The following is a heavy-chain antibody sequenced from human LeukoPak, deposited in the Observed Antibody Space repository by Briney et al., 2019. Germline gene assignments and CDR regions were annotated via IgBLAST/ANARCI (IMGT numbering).Heavy chain of an antibody. J-gene: IGHJ4*02. V-gene: IGHV4-39*01. CDR3: ARLEIAVGYFDY. Sequence: PSETLSLTCTVSGGSINSSSYYWGWIRQPPGKGLEWIGSIYYSGSTYYNPSLKSRVTISVDTSKNQFSLKLSSVTAADTAVYYCARLEIAVGYFDYWGQGTLVTVSS. CDR2: IYYSGST. CDR1: GGSINSSSYY. D-gene: IGHD6-19*01.